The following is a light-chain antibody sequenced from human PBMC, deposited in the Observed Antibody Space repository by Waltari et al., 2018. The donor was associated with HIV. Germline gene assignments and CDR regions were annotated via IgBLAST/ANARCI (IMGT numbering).Light chain of an antibody. CDR3: QQYGNTPRIT. Sequence: EIVLTQSPDTLSLSPGERATLSCRASQSVSSTYLAWYQQKPGQAPRLLISGASRRATGIPDRFSGSGSGTDFTLTISRLEPEDFAAYYCQQYGNTPRITFGQGTRLEIK. CDR2: GAS. CDR1: QSVSSTY. V-gene: IGKV3-20*01. J-gene: IGKJ5*01.